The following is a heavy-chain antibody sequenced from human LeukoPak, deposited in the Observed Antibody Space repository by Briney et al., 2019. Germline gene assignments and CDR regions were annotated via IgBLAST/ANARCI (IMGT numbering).Heavy chain of an antibody. D-gene: IGHD3-10*01. Sequence: GASVKVSFKASGYTFTTYGVNWVRQAPGQGLEWMGWINTNTGNPTYAQGFTGRFVFSLDTSVSTAYLQISSLKAEDTAVYYCARDNYYHYDYWGQGTLVTVSS. CDR3: ARDNYYHYDY. CDR1: GYTFTTYG. V-gene: IGHV7-4-1*02. CDR2: INTNTGNP. J-gene: IGHJ4*02.